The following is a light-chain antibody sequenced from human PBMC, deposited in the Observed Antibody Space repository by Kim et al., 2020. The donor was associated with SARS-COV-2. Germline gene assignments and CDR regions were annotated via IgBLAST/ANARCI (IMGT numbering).Light chain of an antibody. CDR1: NIGGKS. V-gene: IGLV3-21*04. CDR2: YDT. Sequence: APSNTPIITGGGSNIGGKSVHWYQQKHAQAPLLVINYDTDLPSAFPERCSGSNSGDTATLTISRVDAGDEADFYCQVWDTTGDHAVFGGGTQLTVL. CDR3: QVWDTTGDHAV. J-gene: IGLJ2*01.